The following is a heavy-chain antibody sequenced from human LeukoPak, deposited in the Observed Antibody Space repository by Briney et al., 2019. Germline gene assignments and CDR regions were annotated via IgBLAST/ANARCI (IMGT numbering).Heavy chain of an antibody. Sequence: SVTVSCTASGGTFSSYAISWVRQAPGQGLEWMGGIIPIFGTANYAQKFQGRVTITADESTSTAYMELSSLRSEDTAVYYCARVKGTGDFWSGYHWNAYYYYGMDVWGQGTTVTVSS. J-gene: IGHJ6*02. CDR2: IIPIFGTA. D-gene: IGHD3-3*01. CDR1: GGTFSSYA. CDR3: ARVKGTGDFWSGYHWNAYYYYGMDV. V-gene: IGHV1-69*13.